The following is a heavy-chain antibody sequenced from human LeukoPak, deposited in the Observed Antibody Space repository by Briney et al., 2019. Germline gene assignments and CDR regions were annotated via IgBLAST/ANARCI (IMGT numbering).Heavy chain of an antibody. CDR1: GGSFSGYY. Sequence: PSETLSLTCAVYGGSFSGYYWSWIRQPPGKGLEWIGEINHSGSINYNPSLKSRVTISVDTSKNQFSLKLSSVTAADTAVYYCARGLSSRYCSSTSCSDYWGQGTLVTVSS. J-gene: IGHJ4*02. CDR2: INHSGSI. CDR3: ARGLSSRYCSSTSCSDY. V-gene: IGHV4-34*01. D-gene: IGHD2-2*01.